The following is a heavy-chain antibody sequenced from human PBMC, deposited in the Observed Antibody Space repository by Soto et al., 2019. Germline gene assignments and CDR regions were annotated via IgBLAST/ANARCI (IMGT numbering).Heavy chain of an antibody. CDR3: ARVLWFGEFTFDP. D-gene: IGHD3-10*01. J-gene: IGHJ5*02. CDR1: GGSISSYY. CDR2: TYYSGST. V-gene: IGHV4-59*01. Sequence: PSETLSLTCTVSGGSISSYYWSWIRQPPGKGLEWIGYTYYSGSTNYNPSLKSRVTISVDTSKNQFSLKLSSVTAADTAVYYCARVLWFGEFTFDPWGQGTLVTVSS.